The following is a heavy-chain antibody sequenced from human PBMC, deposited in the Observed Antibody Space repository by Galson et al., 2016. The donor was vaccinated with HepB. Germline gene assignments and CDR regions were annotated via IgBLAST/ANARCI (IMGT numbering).Heavy chain of an antibody. V-gene: IGHV3-30*04. Sequence: SVRLSCEASGYTFTSYAMHWVRQAPGKGLEWVGVISSDGSYETYARAVQGRFTITRDKFKNTVYLHLNSLRADETAVYYCARAVHGSGSYWDKWGQGTLVAVSS. CDR2: ISSDGSYE. CDR3: ARAVHGSGSYWDK. D-gene: IGHD3-10*01. CDR1: GYTFTSYA. J-gene: IGHJ4*02.